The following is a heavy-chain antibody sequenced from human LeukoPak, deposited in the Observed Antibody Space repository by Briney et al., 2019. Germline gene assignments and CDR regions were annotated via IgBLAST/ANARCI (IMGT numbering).Heavy chain of an antibody. CDR1: GGSISSSSYY. D-gene: IGHD1-26*01. CDR2: IYYSGST. J-gene: IGHJ6*03. V-gene: IGHV4-39*07. Sequence: PSETLSLTCTVSGGSISSSSYYWGWIRQPPGKGLEWIGSIYYSGSTYYNPSLKSRVTISLDTSKNQFSLKLSSLTAADTAVYYCARARSVEATFYYSYYMDVWGKGTTVTVSS. CDR3: ARARSVEATFYYSYYMDV.